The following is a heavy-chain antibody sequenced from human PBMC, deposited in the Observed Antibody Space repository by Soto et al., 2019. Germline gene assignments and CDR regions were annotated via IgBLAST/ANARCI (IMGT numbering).Heavy chain of an antibody. V-gene: IGHV3-23*01. Sequence: EVQLLESGGDLVQPGGSLRLSCAASGFTFSTFAMSWVRQPPGQGLEWVATISGTDTSTYDADSVKGRFTIARDNSKNTLFLQMNSLRAEDTAVYYCAKDTIIGATGWFDPWGQGTLVTVSS. D-gene: IGHD3-3*01. CDR3: AKDTIIGATGWFDP. J-gene: IGHJ5*02. CDR2: ISGTDTST. CDR1: GFTFSTFA.